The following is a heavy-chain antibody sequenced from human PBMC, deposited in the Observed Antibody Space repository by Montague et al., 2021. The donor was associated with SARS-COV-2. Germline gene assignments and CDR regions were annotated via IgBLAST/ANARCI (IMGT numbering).Heavy chain of an antibody. CDR2: LSAGGGIT. CDR1: GFPFSGIA. D-gene: IGHD1-1*01. Sequence: YRRLSCAASGFPFSGIAMSWVRQAPGKGLEWVSALSAGGGITNYADSVKGRFTTSRDNLKNTLFLQMNSLTDGDSAIYYCAKGTDTGNSYFALDVWGQGTTVSDSS. V-gene: IGHV3-23*01. CDR3: AKGTDTGNSYFALDV. J-gene: IGHJ6*02.